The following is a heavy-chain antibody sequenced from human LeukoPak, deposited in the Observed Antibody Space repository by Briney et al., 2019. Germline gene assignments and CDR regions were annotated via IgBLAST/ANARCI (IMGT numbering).Heavy chain of an antibody. Sequence: GGSLRLSCAASGFTFSSYWMSWVRQAPGKGLEWVANIKQDGSEKYYVDSVKGRFTISRDNAKNSLYLQMNSLRAEDTAVYYCARVRVGVAATPLDCWGQGTLVTVSS. J-gene: IGHJ4*02. CDR2: IKQDGSEK. D-gene: IGHD2-15*01. V-gene: IGHV3-7*03. CDR1: GFTFSSYW. CDR3: ARVRVGVAATPLDC.